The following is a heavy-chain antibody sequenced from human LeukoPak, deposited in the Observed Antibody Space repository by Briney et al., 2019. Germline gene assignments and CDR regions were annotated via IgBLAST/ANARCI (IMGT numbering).Heavy chain of an antibody. V-gene: IGHV4-59*08. Sequence: SETLSLTCTVSAGSISSYYWSWIRQPPGKGLEWIGYIYYSGSTNYNPSLKSRVTISVKTSKNQFSLKLSSVTAADTTVYYCARQGVDMIVVGPWGQGTLVTVSS. J-gene: IGHJ5*02. CDR3: ARQGVDMIVVGP. CDR2: IYYSGST. CDR1: AGSISSYY. D-gene: IGHD3-22*01.